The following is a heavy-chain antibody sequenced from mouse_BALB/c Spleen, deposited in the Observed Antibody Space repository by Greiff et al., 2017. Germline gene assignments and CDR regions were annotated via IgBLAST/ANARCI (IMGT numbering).Heavy chain of an antibody. V-gene: IGHV5-6-4*01. D-gene: IGHD2-4*01. CDR1: GFTFSSYT. CDR3: TRGDDYDGLDY. Sequence: EVKVEESGGGLVKPGGSLKLSCAASGFTFSSYTMSWVRQTPEKRLEWVATISSGGSYTYYPDSVKGRFTISRDNAKNTLYLQMSSLKSEDTAMYYCTRGDDYDGLDYWGQGTTLTVSS. CDR2: ISSGGSYT. J-gene: IGHJ2*01.